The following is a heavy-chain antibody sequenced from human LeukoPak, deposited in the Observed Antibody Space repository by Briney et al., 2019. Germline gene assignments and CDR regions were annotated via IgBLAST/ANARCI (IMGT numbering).Heavy chain of an antibody. CDR1: GFTFSSYW. Sequence: PGGSLRLSCAASGFTFSSYWMHWVRQAPGKGLMWVSRINSDGSSTSYADSVKGRFTISRDNAKNTLYLQMNSLRAEDTAVYSCAMWAAAGTSGFDYWGQGTLVTVSS. CDR2: INSDGSST. V-gene: IGHV3-74*01. CDR3: AMWAAAGTSGFDY. D-gene: IGHD6-13*01. J-gene: IGHJ4*02.